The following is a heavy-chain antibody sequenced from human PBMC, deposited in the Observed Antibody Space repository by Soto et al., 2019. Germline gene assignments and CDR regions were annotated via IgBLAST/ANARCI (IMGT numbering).Heavy chain of an antibody. CDR1: FTSYD. V-gene: IGHV1-8*01. CDR3: ARGPGSSDWRFSYYYMDV. CDR2: MNPNSGDT. J-gene: IGHJ6*02. D-gene: IGHD6-19*01. Sequence: QVQLVQSGAEVKKPGASVKVSCTFTSYDINWVRQATGQGLEWMAWMNPNSGDTRYAQKLQGRVTMTRNTSSFTAYMELSSRRSEDTAVYYCARGPGSSDWRFSYYYMDVWGQGTTVTVSS.